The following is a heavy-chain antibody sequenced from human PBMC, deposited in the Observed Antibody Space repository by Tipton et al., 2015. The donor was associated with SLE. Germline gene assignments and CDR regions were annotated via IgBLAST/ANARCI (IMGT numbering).Heavy chain of an antibody. CDR2: IFHSGST. CDR1: GYSIRSGYY. Sequence: TLSLTCAVSGYSIRSGYYWGWIRQPPGKGLEWIGNIFHSGSTYYNPSLKSRLTMSVDTSKNQISLTLTSVTAADTAVYYCARGIVTGKLDAFDIWGQGTLVTISS. CDR3: ARGIVTGKLDAFDI. J-gene: IGHJ3*02. D-gene: IGHD1-20*01. V-gene: IGHV4-38-2*01.